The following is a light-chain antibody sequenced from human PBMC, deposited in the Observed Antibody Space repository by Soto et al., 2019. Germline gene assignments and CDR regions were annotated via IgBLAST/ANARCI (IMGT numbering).Light chain of an antibody. CDR1: SSDVGAYDY. V-gene: IGLV2-11*01. J-gene: IGLJ1*01. CDR3: CTDAGSYKF. CDR2: HVS. Sequence: QSALTQPRSVSGSPGQSVTISCTGTSSDVGAYDYVSWYQQHPGKAPKLLIYHVSKRPSGVPDRFSGSKSGNTASLTISGLQSEDEADYYCCTDAGSYKFFGIGTKLTVL.